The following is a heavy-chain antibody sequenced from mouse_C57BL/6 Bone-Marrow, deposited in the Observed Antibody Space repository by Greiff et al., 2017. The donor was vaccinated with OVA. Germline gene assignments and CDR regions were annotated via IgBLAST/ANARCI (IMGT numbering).Heavy chain of an antibody. J-gene: IGHJ4*01. CDR2: ISNGGGST. CDR1: GFTFSDYY. Sequence: EVQLQQSGGGLVQPGGSLKLSCAASGFTFSDYYMYWVRQTPEKRLEWVAYISNGGGSTYYPDTVKGRFTISRDNAKNTLYLQMSRLKSEDTAMYDCARHDYDYDVYYAMDYWGQGTSVTVSS. CDR3: ARHDYDYDVYYAMDY. V-gene: IGHV5-12*01. D-gene: IGHD2-4*01.